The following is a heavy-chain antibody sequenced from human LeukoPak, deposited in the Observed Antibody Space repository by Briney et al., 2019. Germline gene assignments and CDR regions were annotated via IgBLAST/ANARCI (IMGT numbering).Heavy chain of an antibody. Sequence: GGSLRLSCAASGFTFSTYAIHCVRQAPGKGLEWVSYISSSGSTIYYADSVKGRFTISRDNAKNSLYLQMNSLRAEDTAVYYCARDRYQVDVWGKGTTVTVSS. D-gene: IGHD2-2*01. V-gene: IGHV3-48*04. CDR1: GFTFSTYA. CDR2: ISSSGSTI. J-gene: IGHJ6*04. CDR3: ARDRYQVDV.